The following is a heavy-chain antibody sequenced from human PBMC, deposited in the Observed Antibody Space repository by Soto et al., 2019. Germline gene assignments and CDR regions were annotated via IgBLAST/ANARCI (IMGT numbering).Heavy chain of an antibody. CDR2: LSASGGST. D-gene: IGHD1-1*01. J-gene: IGHJ4*02. Sequence: EVQLLESGGGLVQPGGSLRLSCAASGFTFSIYAMNWVRQAPGKGLEWVSALSASGGSTYYADSVKGRFTISRDNSKNTLYLQMDSLRAEDTAVYHCAKAGTHSYFDYWGQGTLVTVSS. CDR1: GFTFSIYA. CDR3: AKAGTHSYFDY. V-gene: IGHV3-23*01.